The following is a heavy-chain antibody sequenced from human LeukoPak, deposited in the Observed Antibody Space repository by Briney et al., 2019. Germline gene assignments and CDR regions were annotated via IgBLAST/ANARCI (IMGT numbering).Heavy chain of an antibody. J-gene: IGHJ6*03. CDR1: GFTFDDYG. D-gene: IGHD1-1*01. CDR2: INWNGGST. V-gene: IGHV3-20*04. CDR3: AKGNAYSDYYMDV. Sequence: RPGRSLRLSRAVSGFTFDDYGMSWVRQAPGKGLEWVSGINWNGGSTGYADSVKGRFTISRDNAKNSLYLQMNSLRTEDTALYYCAKGNAYSDYYMDVWGKGTTVTVSS.